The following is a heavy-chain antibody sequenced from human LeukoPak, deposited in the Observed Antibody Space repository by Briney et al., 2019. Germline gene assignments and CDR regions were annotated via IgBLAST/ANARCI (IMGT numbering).Heavy chain of an antibody. CDR2: INPNSGGT. J-gene: IGHJ4*02. CDR3: ASLGPQERGNLFDY. V-gene: IGHV1-2*06. CDR1: GYAFTGYY. Sequence: ASVKVSCKASGYAFTGYYMHWVRQAPGQGLEWMGRINPNSGGTNYAQKFQGRVAMTRGTSISTAYMELSRLRSDDTAVYYCASLGPQERGNLFDYWGQGTLVTVSS. D-gene: IGHD3-10*01.